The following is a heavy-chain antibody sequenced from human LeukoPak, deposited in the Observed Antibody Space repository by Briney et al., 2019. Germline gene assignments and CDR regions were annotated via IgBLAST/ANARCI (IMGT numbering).Heavy chain of an antibody. V-gene: IGHV1-18*01. Sequence: ASVMLSCKASGYTFTNYGISWVRQAPGQGLEWMGWISANNGNRNYALKLQDRVSMTTDTSTSTAYMELRSLRSDDTAVYYCARQGYGGHSRGAADYWGQGTLVTVSS. CDR1: GYTFTNYG. D-gene: IGHD4-23*01. J-gene: IGHJ4*02. CDR3: ARQGYGGHSRGAADY. CDR2: ISANNGNR.